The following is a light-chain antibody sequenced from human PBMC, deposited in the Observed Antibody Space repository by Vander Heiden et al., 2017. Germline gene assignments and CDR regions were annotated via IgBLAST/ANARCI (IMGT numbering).Light chain of an antibody. CDR3: QVWDSSSDRNYV. V-gene: IGLV3-21*02. Sequence: SYVLTQPPSVSVAPGQPARITCGGNNIGSKTVHWYQQRPGQAPVLVVYDDSDRPSGIPERFSGSNSGNTATLTISRVEAGDEADYYCQVWDSSSDRNYVFGTGTKVTVL. J-gene: IGLJ1*01. CDR2: DDS. CDR1: NIGSKT.